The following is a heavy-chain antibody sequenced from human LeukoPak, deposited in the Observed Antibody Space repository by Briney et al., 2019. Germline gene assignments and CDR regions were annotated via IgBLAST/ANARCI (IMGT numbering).Heavy chain of an antibody. V-gene: IGHV3-64*01. Sequence: GGSLRLSCAASGFTFSSYAMHWVRQAPGKGLEYVSAISSNGGSTYYANSVKGRFTISRDNSKNTLYLQMGSLRAEDMAVYYCASGGYYDSSGYYWIDYWGQGTLVTVSS. CDR3: ASGGYYDSSGYYWIDY. D-gene: IGHD3-22*01. CDR1: GFTFSSYA. J-gene: IGHJ4*02. CDR2: ISSNGGST.